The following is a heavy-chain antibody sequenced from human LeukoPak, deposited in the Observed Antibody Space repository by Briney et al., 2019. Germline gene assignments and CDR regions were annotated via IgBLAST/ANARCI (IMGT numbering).Heavy chain of an antibody. V-gene: IGHV3-23*01. Sequence: GGSLRLSCAASGFTFSSYSMNRVRQAPGKGLEWVSGISGSGRNTYYADSVKGRFTISRDNSKNTLYLQMNSLRGEDTAVYYCAKASCGSECYYRMDVWGQGTAVTVSS. J-gene: IGHJ6*02. CDR3: AKASCGSECYYRMDV. CDR2: ISGSGRNT. CDR1: GFTFSSYS. D-gene: IGHD2-21*01.